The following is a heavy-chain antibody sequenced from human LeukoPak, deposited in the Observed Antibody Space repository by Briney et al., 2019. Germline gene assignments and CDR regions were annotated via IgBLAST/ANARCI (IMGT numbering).Heavy chain of an antibody. Sequence: SETLSLACVVSGDSISSGCYSWNWIRQPSGKGLERIEHIYNRLTTSYTPSLQSPVTMSLHTSKHKFSLTLSSLTAADTALYYCARGWGPAYCGGDCHRHFDYWGQGTLVTVSS. J-gene: IGHJ4*02. CDR1: GDSISSGCYS. D-gene: IGHD2-21*02. CDR2: IYNRLTT. CDR3: ARGWGPAYCGGDCHRHFDY. V-gene: IGHV4-30-4*07.